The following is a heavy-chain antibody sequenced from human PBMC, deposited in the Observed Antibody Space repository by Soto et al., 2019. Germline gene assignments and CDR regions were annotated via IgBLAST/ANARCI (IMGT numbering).Heavy chain of an antibody. Sequence: SETLSLTCAVYGGSFSGYYWSWIRQPPGKGLGWIGEINHSGSTNYNPSLKSRVTISVDTSKNQFSLKLSSVTAADTAVYYCARHLITFGGVIDIDAFDIWGQGTMVTVSS. CDR1: GGSFSGYY. CDR2: INHSGST. CDR3: ARHLITFGGVIDIDAFDI. V-gene: IGHV4-34*01. J-gene: IGHJ3*02. D-gene: IGHD3-16*02.